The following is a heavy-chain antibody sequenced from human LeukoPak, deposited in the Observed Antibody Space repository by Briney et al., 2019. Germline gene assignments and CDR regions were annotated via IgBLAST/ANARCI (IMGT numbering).Heavy chain of an antibody. D-gene: IGHD6-19*01. CDR2: ISYDGSYK. CDR3: AKVVAVAQFDY. CDR1: GSTFTNYN. J-gene: IGHJ4*02. V-gene: IGHV3-30*18. Sequence: PGGSLRLSCAASGSTFTNYNMNWVRQAPGKGLEWVAVISYDGSYKYSADSVKGRFTISRDNSKNTLYLQMSSLRAEDTAVYYCAKVVAVAQFDYWGQGTLVTVSS.